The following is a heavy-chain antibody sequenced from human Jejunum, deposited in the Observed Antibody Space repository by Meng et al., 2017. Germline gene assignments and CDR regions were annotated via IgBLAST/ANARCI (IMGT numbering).Heavy chain of an antibody. J-gene: IGHJ4*02. Sequence: SETLSLTCSVSGGSIRSGGDYRTWIRLHPGKGLEWIGHIYYTGNTYYNPSLKSRATISVDRSKTQFSLMLRSVTAVDTAVYYCARGYCRPTSCFDNNLIFYFDDWGQGALVTVSS. CDR2: IYYTGNT. CDR1: GGSIRSGGDY. CDR3: ARGYCRPTSCFDNNLIFYFDD. D-gene: IGHD2-2*01. V-gene: IGHV4-31*03.